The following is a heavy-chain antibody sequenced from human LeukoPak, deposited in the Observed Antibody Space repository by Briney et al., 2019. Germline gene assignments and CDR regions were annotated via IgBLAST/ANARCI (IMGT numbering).Heavy chain of an antibody. V-gene: IGHV4-38-2*02. CDR3: ARSSGDYDPGY. J-gene: IGHJ4*02. CDR2: FYHSGIT. D-gene: IGHD4-17*01. Sequence: PSETLSLTCTVSGYSISSGYFWGWIRQPPGKGLEWIGSFYHSGITYYNPSLKSRVTISVEMSKNQFSLKLSSVTAADTAVYYCARSSGDYDPGYWGQGTLVTVSS. CDR1: GYSISSGYF.